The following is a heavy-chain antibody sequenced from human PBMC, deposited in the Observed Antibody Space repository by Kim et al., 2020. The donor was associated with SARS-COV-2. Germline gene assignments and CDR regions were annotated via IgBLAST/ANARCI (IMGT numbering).Heavy chain of an antibody. CDR2: IKTDGTTK. D-gene: IGHD3-3*01. CDR1: GFTFSAYW. Sequence: GGSLRLSCAASGFTFSAYWMHWVRQAPGKGLVWVSRIKTDGTTKIYADSVRGRFTISRDNVKNTLYLQMNSLRAEDTGVYYCARDLDWKLYDYWGQGTLVTVSS. V-gene: IGHV3-74*01. CDR3: ARDLDWKLYDY. J-gene: IGHJ4*02.